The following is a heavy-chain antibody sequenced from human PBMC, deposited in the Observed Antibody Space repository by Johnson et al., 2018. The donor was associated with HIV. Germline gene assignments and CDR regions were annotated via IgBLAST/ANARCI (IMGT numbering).Heavy chain of an antibody. V-gene: IGHV3-23*04. CDR1: GFTFSTYG. J-gene: IGHJ3*02. D-gene: IGHD6-6*01. CDR3: ARSYSSSSHDAFDI. CDR2: ISGTGGTT. Sequence: VQLVESGGGLVQPGGSLRMSCVASGFTFSTYGMTWVRQAPGKGLEWVSAISGTGGTTYYADSVRGRFSISRDNSKNSLYLQMNSLRAEDTAVYYCARSYSSSSHDAFDIWGQGTMVTVSS.